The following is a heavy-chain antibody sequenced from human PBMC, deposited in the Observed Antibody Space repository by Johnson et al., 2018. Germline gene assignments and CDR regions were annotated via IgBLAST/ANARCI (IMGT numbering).Heavy chain of an antibody. D-gene: IGHD3-16*01. CDR1: GFTFGDYA. CDR2: IRSKAYGGTT. Sequence: EVQLLESGGGLVKPGRSLRLSCTASGFTFGDYAMSWFRQAPGKGLEWVGFIRSKAYGGTTEYAASVKGRFTISRDDSKSTAYLQRNSLKTEDTAVYYCAKAPVGGLGEGAEYFQHWGQGTLVTVSS. CDR3: AKAPVGGLGEGAEYFQH. V-gene: IGHV3-49*05. J-gene: IGHJ1*01.